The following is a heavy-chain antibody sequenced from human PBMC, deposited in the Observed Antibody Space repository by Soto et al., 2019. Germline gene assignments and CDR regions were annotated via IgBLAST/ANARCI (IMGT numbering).Heavy chain of an antibody. CDR3: ARDRGLTIFGVVISYGMDV. CDR1: GYTFTSYG. V-gene: IGHV1-18*01. Sequence: QVQLVQSGAEVKKPGASVKVSCKASGYTFTSYGISWVRQAPGQGLEWMGWISAYNGNTNYAQKLQGRVTMTTDTSTSTAYLELRSLRSDDTAVYYCARDRGLTIFGVVISYGMDVWGQGTTVTVSS. J-gene: IGHJ6*02. D-gene: IGHD3-3*01. CDR2: ISAYNGNT.